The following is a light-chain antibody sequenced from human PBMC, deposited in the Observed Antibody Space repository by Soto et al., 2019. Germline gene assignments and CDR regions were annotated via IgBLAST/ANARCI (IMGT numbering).Light chain of an antibody. J-gene: IGKJ2*01. Sequence: EIVLTQSPATLSLSPGERATLSCRASHTVTTHLAWYQHKPGQAPSLLIYDASKRATGIPARFSGSGSGTDFTLTISSLEPEDFAVYYCQHRSNWYTFGQGTKLEIK. CDR3: QHRSNWYT. V-gene: IGKV3-11*01. CDR2: DAS. CDR1: HTVTTH.